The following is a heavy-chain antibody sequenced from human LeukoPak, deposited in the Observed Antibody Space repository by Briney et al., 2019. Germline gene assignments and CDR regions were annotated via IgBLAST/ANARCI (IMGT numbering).Heavy chain of an antibody. CDR1: GGSISSYY. CDR3: ARSITMVRGVRSLAFDI. CDR2: IYYSGST. Sequence: PSETLSLTCTVSGGSISSYYWSWIRQPPGKGLEWIGYIYYSGSTNYNHSLKSRVTISVDTSKNQFSLKLSSVTAADTAVYYCARSITMVRGVRSLAFDIWGQGTMVTVSS. J-gene: IGHJ3*02. D-gene: IGHD3-10*01. V-gene: IGHV4-59*01.